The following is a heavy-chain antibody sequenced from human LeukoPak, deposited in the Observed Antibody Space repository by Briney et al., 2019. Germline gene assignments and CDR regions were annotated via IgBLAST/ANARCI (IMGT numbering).Heavy chain of an antibody. D-gene: IGHD3-16*01. CDR2: ISTYNGNT. J-gene: IGHJ4*02. V-gene: IGHV1-18*01. CDR1: GYTFSLYG. CDR3: ARNVGGGNWFEY. Sequence: ASVKVSCKASGYTFSLYGISWLRQAPGQGLEWMGWISTYNGNTDYAQNFQGRLTMTTDTSTGTDYMELRSLRSDDTALYYCARNVGGGNWFEYWGQGSLVTVSS.